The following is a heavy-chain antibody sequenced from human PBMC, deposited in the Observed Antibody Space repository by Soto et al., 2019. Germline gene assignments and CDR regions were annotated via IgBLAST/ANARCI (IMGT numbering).Heavy chain of an antibody. V-gene: IGHV4-34*01. CDR1: GGSFSGYY. Sequence: QVQLQQWGAGLLKPSETLSLTCVVYGGSFSGYYWSWIRQSPGKGLEWFGGINHRGSTNYNPSLESRVTISVDTSKNQFSLKLPSVTAADTAMYYCARDGFCTSTPCRVGNWFDPLGQGTLVTVSS. CDR2: INHRGST. D-gene: IGHD2-2*01. CDR3: ARDGFCTSTPCRVGNWFDP. J-gene: IGHJ5*02.